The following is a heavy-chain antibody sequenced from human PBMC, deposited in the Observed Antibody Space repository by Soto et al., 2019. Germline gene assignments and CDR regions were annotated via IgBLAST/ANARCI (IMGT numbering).Heavy chain of an antibody. CDR1: GFTFSSYA. CDR3: ARSIVVVPAAHPSRQNWFDP. D-gene: IGHD2-2*01. J-gene: IGHJ5*02. Sequence: GGSLRLSCAASGFTFSSYAMSWVRQAPGKGLEWVSAISGSGGSTYYADSVKGRFTISRDNSKNTLYLQMNSLRAEDTAVYYCARSIVVVPAAHPSRQNWFDPWGQGTLVTVSS. V-gene: IGHV3-23*01. CDR2: ISGSGGST.